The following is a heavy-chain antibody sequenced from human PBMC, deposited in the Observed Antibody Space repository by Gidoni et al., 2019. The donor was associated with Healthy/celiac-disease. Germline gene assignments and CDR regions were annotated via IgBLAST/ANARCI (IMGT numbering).Heavy chain of an antibody. CDR1: GFPFHSYG. CDR3: AKGARGQQLVPEYFQH. Sequence: QVQLVESEGGVVQPGRSLRLSCAASGFPFHSYGMHWVRKAPGKGLEWVAVLSYDGSNKYYADSVKGRFTISRDNSKNTLYLQMNSLRAEDTAVYYCAKGARGQQLVPEYFQHWGQGTLVTVSS. D-gene: IGHD6-13*01. CDR2: LSYDGSNK. V-gene: IGHV3-30*18. J-gene: IGHJ1*01.